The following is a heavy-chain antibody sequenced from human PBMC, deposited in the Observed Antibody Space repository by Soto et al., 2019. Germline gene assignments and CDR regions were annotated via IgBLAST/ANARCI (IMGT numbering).Heavy chain of an antibody. J-gene: IGHJ6*02. Sequence: QGQLVQSGAEVKKPGASVKVSCKASGYNLTSYGISWVRHAPGQGREWMGRINTDNGNTNYAQKLQGRVTKTTDTSPMTAYMQLSSRRYDDPPVYYFARERSMVGFYYVMDVWVLATTVTVSS. V-gene: IGHV1-18*01. D-gene: IGHD2-15*01. CDR1: GYNLTSYG. CDR3: ARERSMVGFYYVMDV. CDR2: INTDNGNT.